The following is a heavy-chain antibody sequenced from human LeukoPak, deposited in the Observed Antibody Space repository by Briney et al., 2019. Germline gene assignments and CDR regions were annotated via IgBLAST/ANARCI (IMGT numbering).Heavy chain of an antibody. J-gene: IGHJ4*02. Sequence: TLSPTSPVYTASFRPYYWSCIRQLPGTLLDWIGEIKHSGRTNYNPSLRSRVTISVDSSKNPFSLKLSSVTAADTAVYYCARRGWQWLVDYWGQGTLVTVSS. CDR2: IKHSGRT. V-gene: IGHV4-34*01. CDR3: ARRGWQWLVDY. D-gene: IGHD6-19*01. CDR1: TASFRPYY.